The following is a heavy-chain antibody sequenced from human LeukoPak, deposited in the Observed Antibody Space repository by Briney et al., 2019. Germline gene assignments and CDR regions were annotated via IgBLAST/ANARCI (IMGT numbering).Heavy chain of an antibody. CDR1: GYTFTSYG. D-gene: IGHD3-10*01. CDR2: ISAYNGNT. J-gene: IGHJ6*02. CDR3: ARLMYYSASGSYGMDV. V-gene: IGHV1-18*01. Sequence: ASVKVSCKASGYTFTSYGISWVRQAPGQGLEWMGWISAYNGNTNYAQKLQGRVTMTTDTSTSTAYMELRSLRSDDTAVYYCARLMYYSASGSYGMDVWGQGTTVTVSS.